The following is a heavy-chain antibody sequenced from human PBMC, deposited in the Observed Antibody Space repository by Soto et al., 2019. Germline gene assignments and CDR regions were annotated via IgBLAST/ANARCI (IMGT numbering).Heavy chain of an antibody. D-gene: IGHD2-2*01. V-gene: IGHV4-31*03. Sequence: SETLSLTCTVSGDSISGGASFWSWIPQPPGKGLEWIANVYYSGSSYYNPSLKSRLTISVDTTKNQFSLQLKSMTAADTAVYYCAKLSCTSSTCYFPGWFDPWGQGTLVTVSS. CDR2: VYYSGSS. CDR1: GDSISGGASF. CDR3: AKLSCTSSTCYFPGWFDP. J-gene: IGHJ5*02.